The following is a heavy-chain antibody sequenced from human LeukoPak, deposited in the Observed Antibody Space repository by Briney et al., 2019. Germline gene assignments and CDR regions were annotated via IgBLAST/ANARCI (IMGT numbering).Heavy chain of an antibody. Sequence: PGGSLRLSCAASGFTFSSYAMSWVRQAPGKGLEWVAVISYDGSNKYYADSVEGRFTISRDNSKNTLYLQMNSLRAEDTAVYYCAKDIVDYDILTGYYITVPYFDYWGQGTLVTVSS. D-gene: IGHD3-9*01. CDR2: ISYDGSNK. CDR3: AKDIVDYDILTGYYITVPYFDY. V-gene: IGHV3-30*18. J-gene: IGHJ4*02. CDR1: GFTFSSYA.